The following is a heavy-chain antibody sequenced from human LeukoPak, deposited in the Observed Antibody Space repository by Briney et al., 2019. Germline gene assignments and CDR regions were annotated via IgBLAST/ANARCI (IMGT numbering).Heavy chain of an antibody. D-gene: IGHD3-10*01. Sequence: SETLSLTCTVSGGSISSYYWSWIRQPPGKGLEWIGYIYYSGSTNYNPSLKSRVTISVDTSKNQFSLKLSSVTAADTAIYYCARRYGSGTAGFDYWGQGTLVTVSS. CDR3: ARRYGSGTAGFDY. CDR2: IYYSGST. V-gene: IGHV4-59*08. J-gene: IGHJ4*02. CDR1: GGSISSYY.